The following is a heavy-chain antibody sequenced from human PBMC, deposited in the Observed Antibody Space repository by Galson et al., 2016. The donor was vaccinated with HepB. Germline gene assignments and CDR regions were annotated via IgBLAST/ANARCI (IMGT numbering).Heavy chain of an antibody. D-gene: IGHD5-12*01. CDR1: GFTFSSYV. V-gene: IGHV3-30-3*01. J-gene: IGHJ4*02. CDR3: ARDPPLDSDFDSYYFDY. CDR2: ISYDGSNK. Sequence: SLRLSCAASGFTFSSYVMHWVRQTPGKGLEWVAIISYDGSNKYYADSVKGRFTISRDNSKNTLYLQMNSLRDEDTAVYYSARDPPLDSDFDSYYFDYWGQGTLVTVSS.